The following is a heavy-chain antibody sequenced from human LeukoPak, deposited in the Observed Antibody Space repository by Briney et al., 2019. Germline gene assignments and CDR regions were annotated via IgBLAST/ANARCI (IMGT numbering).Heavy chain of an antibody. Sequence: GGSLRLSCAASGFTFSSYSMNWVRQAPGKGLEWVSYISSSSSTIYYADSVKGRFTISRDNSKNTLYLQMNSLRAEDTAVYYCARQWLVNGWGQGTLVTVSS. J-gene: IGHJ4*02. V-gene: IGHV3-48*01. D-gene: IGHD6-19*01. CDR1: GFTFSSYS. CDR2: ISSSSSTI. CDR3: ARQWLVNG.